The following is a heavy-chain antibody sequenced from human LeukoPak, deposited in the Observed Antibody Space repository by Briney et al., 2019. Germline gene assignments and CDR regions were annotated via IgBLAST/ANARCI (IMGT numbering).Heavy chain of an antibody. CDR3: ARAGGTAMVNFDY. CDR2: ISSSSSYI. V-gene: IGHV3-21*01. CDR1: GFTFSSYS. J-gene: IGHJ4*02. D-gene: IGHD5-18*01. Sequence: GGSLRLSCAASGFTFSSYSMNWVRQAPGKGLEWVSSISSSSSYIYYADSVKGRFTISRDNAKNSLYLQMNSLGAEDTAVYYCARAGGTAMVNFDYWGQGTLVTVSS.